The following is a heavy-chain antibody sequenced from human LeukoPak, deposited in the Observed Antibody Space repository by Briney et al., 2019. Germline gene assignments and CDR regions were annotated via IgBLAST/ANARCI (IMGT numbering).Heavy chain of an antibody. D-gene: IGHD5-24*01. CDR3: ARGPQLTYFYYMDV. J-gene: IGHJ6*03. CDR2: ISGSGGTP. Sequence: PGGSLRLSCAASEFTFNYYAMNWVRQAPGKGLEWVSAISGSGGTPYYADSVKGRFTISRDNSKNTLYLQMNSLRAEDTAVYYCARGPQLTYFYYMDVWGKGTTVTVSS. CDR1: EFTFNYYA. V-gene: IGHV3-23*01.